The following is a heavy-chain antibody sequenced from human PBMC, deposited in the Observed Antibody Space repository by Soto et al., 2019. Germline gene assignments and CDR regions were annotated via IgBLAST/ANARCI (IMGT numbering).Heavy chain of an antibody. V-gene: IGHV2-5*02. Sequence: SGPTLVNPTQTLTLTCTFSGFSLSTSGVGVGWIRQPPGKALEWLALIYWDDDKRYSPSLKSRLTITKDTSNNQVVLTLTNMDPVDTATYYFAHNNITKALAYWGQGTLVTVSS. CDR3: AHNNITKALAY. CDR1: GFSLSTSGVG. D-gene: IGHD3-3*01. CDR2: IYWDDDK. J-gene: IGHJ4*02.